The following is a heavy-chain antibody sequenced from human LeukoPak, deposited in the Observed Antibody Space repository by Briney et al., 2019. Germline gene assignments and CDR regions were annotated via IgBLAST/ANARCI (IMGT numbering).Heavy chain of an antibody. D-gene: IGHD3-10*02. CDR3: AELGITMIGGV. Sequence: QSGGSLRLSCAASGFTFNSYTMHWVRQAPGKGLERVAVISYDGNNKYYADSVKGRFTISRDNSKNTLYLQMNSLRAEDTAVYYCAELGITMIGGVWGKGTTVTISS. V-gene: IGHV3-30*04. J-gene: IGHJ6*04. CDR1: GFTFNSYT. CDR2: ISYDGNNK.